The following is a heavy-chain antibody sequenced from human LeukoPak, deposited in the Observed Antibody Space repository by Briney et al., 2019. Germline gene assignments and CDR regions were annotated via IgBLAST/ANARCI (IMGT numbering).Heavy chain of an antibody. Sequence: GESLKISCKGSGYTIGSFGSYWIAWVRRMPGKGLEWMGSIYPIDSDTRYNPSFEGQVTVSVDRSISTAYLQWSSLKASDTAMYYCASVNSARWFFDCWGQRTLLTVSS. J-gene: IGHJ4*02. CDR2: IYPIDSDT. D-gene: IGHD3-9*01. CDR1: GYTIGSFGSYW. CDR3: ASVNSARWFFDC. V-gene: IGHV5-51*01.